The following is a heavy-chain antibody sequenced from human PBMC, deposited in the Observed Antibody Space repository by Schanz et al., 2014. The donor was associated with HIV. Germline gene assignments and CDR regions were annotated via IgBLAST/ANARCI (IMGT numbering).Heavy chain of an antibody. CDR2: ITWNSETR. CDR1: GFIFDDYA. V-gene: IGHV3-9*01. J-gene: IGHJ3*02. D-gene: IGHD3-22*01. CDR3: ARTAPTKYYYDSSGVRGAFDI. Sequence: EVQLVESGGGLVQPGRSLRLSCAASGFIFDDYAMHWVRQAPGKGLEWVSGITWNSETRGYADSVKGRFSISRVNAKSSLYLQMNSLRDEDTAVYYCARTAPTKYYYDSSGVRGAFDIWGQGTMVTVSS.